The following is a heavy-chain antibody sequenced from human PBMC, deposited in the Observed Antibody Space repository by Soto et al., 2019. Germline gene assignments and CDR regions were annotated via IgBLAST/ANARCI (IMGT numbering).Heavy chain of an antibody. CDR3: ARGGKIYDILTGYYFFGSAFDI. J-gene: IGHJ3*02. D-gene: IGHD3-9*01. Sequence: GGSLRLSCAASGFTFSSYAMSWVRQAPGKGLEWVSAISGSGGSTYYADSVKGRFTISRDNSKNTLYLQMNSLRAEDTAVYYCARGGKIYDILTGYYFFGSAFDIWGQGTMVTVSS. V-gene: IGHV3-23*01. CDR1: GFTFSSYA. CDR2: ISGSGGST.